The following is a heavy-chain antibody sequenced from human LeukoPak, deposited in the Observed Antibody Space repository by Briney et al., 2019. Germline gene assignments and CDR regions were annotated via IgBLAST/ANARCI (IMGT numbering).Heavy chain of an antibody. CDR2: INPNSGGT. CDR1: GYTFTGYY. Sequence: GASVKVSCKASGYTFTGYYMHWVRQAPGQGLEWMGWINPNSGGTNYAQRFQGRVTLTSDTSISTAYMELSGLTSDDTAVYFCARDNSGQRYFDWLSATFDCWGQGTLLTVSS. V-gene: IGHV1-2*02. D-gene: IGHD3-9*01. J-gene: IGHJ4*02. CDR3: ARDNSGQRYFDWLSATFDC.